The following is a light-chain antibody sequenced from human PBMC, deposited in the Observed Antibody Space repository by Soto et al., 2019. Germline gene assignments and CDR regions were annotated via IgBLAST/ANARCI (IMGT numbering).Light chain of an antibody. Sequence: EIVLTQSPGTLSLSPGERATLSCRASQSVSSSYLAWYQQKPGQAPRLLIYGASSRATGNPDRFSGSGSGTDFTLTISRLETEDFAVYYCQQYGSSPRLTFGGGTKVEIK. CDR1: QSVSSSY. CDR3: QQYGSSPRLT. V-gene: IGKV3-20*01. J-gene: IGKJ4*01. CDR2: GAS.